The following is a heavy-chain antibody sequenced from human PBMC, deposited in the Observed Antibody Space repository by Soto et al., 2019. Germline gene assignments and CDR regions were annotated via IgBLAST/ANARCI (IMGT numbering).Heavy chain of an antibody. CDR2: IFSNDEK. J-gene: IGHJ4*02. CDR1: GFSLSNGRMG. V-gene: IGHV2-26*01. CDR3: ARIDCTNGVCYTGAFDY. Sequence: QVTLKESGPVLVKPTETLTLTCTVSGFSLSNGRMGVSWIRQPPGKALEWLAHIFSNDEKSYSTSLKNRISISTDTSKSQAVLIMTNMDPVDTATYYCARIDCTNGVCYTGAFDYWGQGTLVTVSS. D-gene: IGHD2-8*01.